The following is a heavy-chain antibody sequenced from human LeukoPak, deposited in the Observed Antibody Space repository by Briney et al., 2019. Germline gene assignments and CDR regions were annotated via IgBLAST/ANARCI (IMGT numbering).Heavy chain of an antibody. V-gene: IGHV3-48*02. CDR2: ITASGTAM. CDR3: ARDRPAFDI. Sequence: GGSLRLSCAASGFTFSSYSMNWVRQAPGKGLEWVSHITASGTAMFYADSVKGRFTISRDNAKNSLYLQMNSLRDEDTAVYYCARDRPAFDIWGQGTMVTVSS. CDR1: GFTFSSYS. J-gene: IGHJ3*02.